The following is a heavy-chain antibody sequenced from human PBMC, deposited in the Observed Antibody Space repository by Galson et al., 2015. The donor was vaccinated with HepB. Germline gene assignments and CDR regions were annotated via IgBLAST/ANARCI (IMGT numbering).Heavy chain of an antibody. D-gene: IGHD6-19*01. CDR1: VFNISNNY. V-gene: IGHV3-53*01. Sequence: SLRLSCAASVFNISNNYMSWVRQAPGKGLEWVSVIYKNGTTNYADSVKGRFTISRDTSKNTLYLQMTSVTAADTAVYYCARDKGVEWLVRGWFDPWGQGTLVIVFS. J-gene: IGHJ5*02. CDR3: ARDKGVEWLVRGWFDP. CDR2: IYKNGTT.